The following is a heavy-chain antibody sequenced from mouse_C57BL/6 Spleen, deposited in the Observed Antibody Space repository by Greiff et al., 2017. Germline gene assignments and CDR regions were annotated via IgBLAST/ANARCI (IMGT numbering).Heavy chain of an antibody. J-gene: IGHJ2*01. CDR2: IDPANGNT. Sequence: VQLQQSVAELVRPGASVKLSCTASGFNIKNTSMHWVKQRPEQGLEWIGRIDPANGNTKYAPKFQGKATITADTSSNTAYLQLSSLTSEDTAIYYCARDPFYYGSSSFDYWGQGTTLTVSS. D-gene: IGHD1-1*01. V-gene: IGHV14-3*01. CDR3: ARDPFYYGSSSFDY. CDR1: GFNIKNTS.